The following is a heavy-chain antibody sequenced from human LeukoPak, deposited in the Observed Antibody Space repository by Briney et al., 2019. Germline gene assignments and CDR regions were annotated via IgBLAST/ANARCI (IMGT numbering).Heavy chain of an antibody. CDR1: GYTFTSHF. CDR3: ARGGTRRNYYDSSGQGVY. V-gene: IGHV1-46*01. D-gene: IGHD3-22*01. J-gene: IGHJ4*02. Sequence: GASVKVSCKASGYTFTSHFMHWVRQAPGQGLEWMGIINPRGGSTSYTQKFQGRVTITADESTSTAYMELSSLRSEDTAVYYCARGGTRRNYYDSSGQGVYWGQGTLVTVSS. CDR2: INPRGGST.